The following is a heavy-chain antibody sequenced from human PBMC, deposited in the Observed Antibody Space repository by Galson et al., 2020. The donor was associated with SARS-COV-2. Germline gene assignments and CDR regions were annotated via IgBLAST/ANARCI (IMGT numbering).Heavy chain of an antibody. V-gene: IGHV3-9*01. J-gene: IGHJ4*02. CDR1: GFTFDDYA. CDR2: ISWNSGSI. D-gene: IGHD5-18*01. CDR3: AKDIGWIEDTAMVN. Sequence: GGSLRLSCAASGFTFDDYAMHWVRQAPGKGLEWVSGISWNSGSIGYADSVKGRFTISRDNAKNSLYLQMNSLRAEDTALYYCAKDIGWIEDTAMVNWGQGTLVTVSS.